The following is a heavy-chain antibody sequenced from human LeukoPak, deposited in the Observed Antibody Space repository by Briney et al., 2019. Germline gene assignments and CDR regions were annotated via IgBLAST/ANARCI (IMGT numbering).Heavy chain of an antibody. CDR2: ISSSSSTI. Sequence: GGSLRLSCAASGFTFSSYSMNWVRQAPGKGLEWVSYISSSSSTIYHADSVKGRFTISRDNAKNSLYLQMNSLRAEDTAVYYCARVYNYYYDSSGYYSHWGQGTLVTVSS. V-gene: IGHV3-48*04. D-gene: IGHD3-22*01. CDR3: ARVYNYYYDSSGYYSH. J-gene: IGHJ4*02. CDR1: GFTFSSYS.